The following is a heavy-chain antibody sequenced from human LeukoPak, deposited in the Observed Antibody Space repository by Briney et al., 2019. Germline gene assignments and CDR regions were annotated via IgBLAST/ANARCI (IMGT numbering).Heavy chain of an antibody. D-gene: IGHD3-22*01. Sequence: SETLSLTCTVSGGSISSSSYYWGWIRQPPGKGLEWIGSIYYSGSTYYNPSLKSRVTISVDTSKNQFSLKLSSVTAADTAVYYCARDVGSSGYFNGGFDYWGQGTLVTVSS. CDR3: ARDVGSSGYFNGGFDY. CDR1: GGSISSSSYY. J-gene: IGHJ4*02. V-gene: IGHV4-39*07. CDR2: IYYSGST.